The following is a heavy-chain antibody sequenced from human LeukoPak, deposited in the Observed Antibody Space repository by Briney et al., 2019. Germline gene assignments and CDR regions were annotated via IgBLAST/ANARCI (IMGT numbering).Heavy chain of an antibody. D-gene: IGHD6-19*01. CDR3: ARGPRSGHHDY. CDR1: GGTFSSYA. J-gene: IGHJ4*02. V-gene: IGHV1-8*02. Sequence: ASMKVSCKASGGTFSSYAINWVRQATGQGLEWMGWVNPNNYKTGYEAKFQGRVAMTINMSTSTVYMELSGLRSEDTAVYYCARGPRSGHHDYWGQGTLVTVSS. CDR2: VNPNNYKT.